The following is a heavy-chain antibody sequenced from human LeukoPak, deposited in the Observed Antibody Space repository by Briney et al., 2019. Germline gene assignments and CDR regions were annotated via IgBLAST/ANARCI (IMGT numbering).Heavy chain of an antibody. CDR3: ARQIAVAGGIDY. J-gene: IGHJ4*02. CDR1: GGSISSTTYY. Sequence: PSETLSLTCAVSGGSISSTTYYWGWIRQAPGKGLEWIGRMSYSGSTYYNPSLRSRVTISVDTSKKHFSLKLTSVTAADTAVYYCARQIAVAGGIDYWGQGTLVTVSS. D-gene: IGHD6-19*01. V-gene: IGHV4-39*01. CDR2: MSYSGST.